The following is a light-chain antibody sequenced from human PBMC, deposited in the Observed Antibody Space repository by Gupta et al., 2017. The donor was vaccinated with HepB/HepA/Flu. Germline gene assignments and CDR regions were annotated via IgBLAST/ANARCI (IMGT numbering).Light chain of an antibody. Sequence: QSVVTQPPSVSEAPRQRVTISCSGSWSNIGDNTVNWYQQLPGKAPKLLIYYDDLLPSGVSDRFSGSKSGTSASLTISGLQSEDEADYNCAAWDDSLNGLVFGGGTKLTGL. CDR2: YDD. CDR1: WSNIGDNT. CDR3: AAWDDSLNGLV. J-gene: IGLJ3*02. V-gene: IGLV1-36*01.